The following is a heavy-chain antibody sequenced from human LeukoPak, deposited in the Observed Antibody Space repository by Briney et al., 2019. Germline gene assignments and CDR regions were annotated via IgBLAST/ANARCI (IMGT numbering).Heavy chain of an antibody. J-gene: IGHJ4*02. Sequence: GRSLRLSCAASGFTFSSYAMHWVRQAPGKGLEWVATVSYDGRNKYYADSVRGRFTISRDNSKNTLYLQMNSPTTEDTAVYSCARDLGWYYFDYWGQGTLVTVSS. CDR1: GFTFSSYA. CDR3: ARDLGWYYFDY. D-gene: IGHD4-23*01. CDR2: VSYDGRNK. V-gene: IGHV3-30*04.